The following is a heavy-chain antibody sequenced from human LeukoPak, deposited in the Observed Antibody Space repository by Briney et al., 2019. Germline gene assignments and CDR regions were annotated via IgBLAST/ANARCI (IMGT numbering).Heavy chain of an antibody. CDR2: ISYDGSNK. Sequence: GRSLRLSCAASGFTFTSYAMHWVRQAPGKGLEWVAVISYDGSNKYYTDSVKGRFTISRDNSKNTLYLQMNSLRAEDTAVYYCARLRGSAWYFDYWGQGTLVTVSS. J-gene: IGHJ4*02. CDR1: GFTFTSYA. CDR3: ARLRGSAWYFDY. D-gene: IGHD6-19*01. V-gene: IGHV3-30-3*01.